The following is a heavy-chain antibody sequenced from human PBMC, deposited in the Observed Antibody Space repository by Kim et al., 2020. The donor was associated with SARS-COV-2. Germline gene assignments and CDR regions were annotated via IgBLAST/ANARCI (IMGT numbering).Heavy chain of an antibody. J-gene: IGHJ4*02. V-gene: IGHV3-30*04. CDR1: GFTFSSYV. Sequence: GGSLRLSCAASGFTFSSYVMHWVRQAPGKGLEWVAVISYDGSNKYYVDSVKGRFTISRDNSKNTLYLQMNSLRAEDTAVYYCARDPYPYGSGSYVHCWGQGTLVTVSS. CDR3: ARDPYPYGSGSYVHC. CDR2: ISYDGSNK. D-gene: IGHD3-10*01.